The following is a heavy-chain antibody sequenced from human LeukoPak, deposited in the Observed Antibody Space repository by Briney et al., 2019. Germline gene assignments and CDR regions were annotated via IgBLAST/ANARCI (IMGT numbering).Heavy chain of an antibody. CDR3: ARDLGYGGDY. CDR1: GFXFSSYW. Sequence: GGSLRLSCGASGFXFSSYWTHWVRDAPGKGPVWVSRINSDGSSTTYADSVKGRFTISRDNAKNTLYLQMNSLRAEDTAVYYCARDLGYGGDYWGQGTLVTVSS. D-gene: IGHD5-12*01. CDR2: INSDGSST. V-gene: IGHV3-74*01. J-gene: IGHJ4*02.